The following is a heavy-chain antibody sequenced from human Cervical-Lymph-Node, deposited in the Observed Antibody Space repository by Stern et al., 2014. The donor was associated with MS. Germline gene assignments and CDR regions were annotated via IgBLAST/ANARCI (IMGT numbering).Heavy chain of an antibody. J-gene: IGHJ4*02. V-gene: IGHV3-30*18. D-gene: IGHD1-26*01. Sequence: VQLLESGGGVVQPGRSLRLSCAASGFSFNRYGMHWVRQAPGQGLEWVAVISHDGNNKYYADSVKGRFTISRDNSKNTLYLQMNSLRAEDTAVYFCAKDRWEWELPYYLDYWGQGTLVTVSS. CDR2: ISHDGNNK. CDR1: GFSFNRYG. CDR3: AKDRWEWELPYYLDY.